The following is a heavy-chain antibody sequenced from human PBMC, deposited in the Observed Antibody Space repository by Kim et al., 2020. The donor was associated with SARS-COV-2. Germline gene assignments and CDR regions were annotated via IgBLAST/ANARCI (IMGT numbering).Heavy chain of an antibody. D-gene: IGHD3-16*01. CDR3: ARPSGGLFDY. Sequence: KYYVDSVKGRFTISRDNAKNSLYLQMTSLRAEDTAVYYCARPSGGLFDYWGQGTLVTVSS. J-gene: IGHJ4*02. V-gene: IGHV3-7*03. CDR2: K.